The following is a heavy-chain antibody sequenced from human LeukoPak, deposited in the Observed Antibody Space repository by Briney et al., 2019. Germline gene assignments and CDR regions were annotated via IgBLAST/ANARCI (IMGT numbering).Heavy chain of an antibody. CDR3: AKSGLNRFDS. D-gene: IGHD2-15*01. V-gene: IGHV3-23*01. J-gene: IGHJ4*02. CDR2: ISGPGATT. CDR1: GFTFSNYG. Sequence: PGGSLRLSCAASGFTFSNYGMTWVRQAPGKGLEWVSTISGPGATTYYADSSVKGRFTISRDNSQNTLYLQMNSLRAEDTAVYYCAKSGLNRFDSWGQGTLVTVSS.